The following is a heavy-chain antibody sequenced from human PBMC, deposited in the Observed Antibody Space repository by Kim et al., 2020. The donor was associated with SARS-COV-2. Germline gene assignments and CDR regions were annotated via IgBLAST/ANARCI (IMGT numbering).Heavy chain of an antibody. J-gene: IGHJ4*02. Sequence: GGSLGLSCAASGFTFSSYAMHWVRQAPGKGLEWVAVISYDGSNKYYADSVKGRFTISRDNSKNTLYLQMNSLRAEDTAVYYCARGGDSSGYYSDYWGQGTLVTVSS. CDR2: ISYDGSNK. CDR3: ARGGDSSGYYSDY. D-gene: IGHD3-22*01. CDR1: GFTFSSYA. V-gene: IGHV3-30-3*01.